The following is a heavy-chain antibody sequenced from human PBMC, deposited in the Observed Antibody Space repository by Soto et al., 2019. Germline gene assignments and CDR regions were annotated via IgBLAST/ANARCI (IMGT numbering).Heavy chain of an antibody. CDR3: AKHPSAAAMLSYYYYYMDV. D-gene: IGHD2-2*01. J-gene: IGHJ6*03. Sequence: GGSLRLSCAASGFTFSSYAMSWVRQAPGKGLEWVSAISGSGGSTYYADSVKGRFTISRDNSKNTLYLQMNSLRAEDTAVYYCAKHPSAAAMLSYYYYYMDVWGKGTTVTVSS. V-gene: IGHV3-23*01. CDR2: ISGSGGST. CDR1: GFTFSSYA.